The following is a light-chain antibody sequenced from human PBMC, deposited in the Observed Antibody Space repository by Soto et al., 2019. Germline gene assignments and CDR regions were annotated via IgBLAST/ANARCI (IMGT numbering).Light chain of an antibody. CDR2: GAS. CDR3: QQCNNWPQWT. CDR1: QSVSSN. Sequence: EIVMTQSPATLSVSPGERATLSCRASQSVSSNLAWYQQKPGQAPRLLIYGASTRATGIPDRFSGSGSGTDFTLTISSLEPEDFAVYYCQQCNNWPQWTFGQGTKVDIK. V-gene: IGKV3-15*01. J-gene: IGKJ1*01.